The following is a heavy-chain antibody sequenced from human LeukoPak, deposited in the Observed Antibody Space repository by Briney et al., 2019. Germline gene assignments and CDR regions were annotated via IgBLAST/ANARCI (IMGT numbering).Heavy chain of an antibody. V-gene: IGHV1-2*02. CDR3: ARPQGSGWTNYYGMDV. CDR1: GYTFTGYY. D-gene: IGHD6-19*01. Sequence: ASVKVSCEASGYTFTGYYMHWVRQAPGQGLEWMGWIDPNSGDTNYAQKFQGRVTMTRDTSIRTAYMELSSLRSDETAVYYCARPQGSGWTNYYGMDVWGQGTTVTVSS. CDR2: IDPNSGDT. J-gene: IGHJ6*02.